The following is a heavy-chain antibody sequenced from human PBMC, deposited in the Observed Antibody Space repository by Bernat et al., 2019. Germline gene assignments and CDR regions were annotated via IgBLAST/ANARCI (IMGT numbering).Heavy chain of an antibody. CDR1: GYSFTSYW. Sequence: EVQLVQSGAEVKKPGESLKISCKGSGYSFTSYWIGWVRQMPGKGLEWMGIIYPGDSDTRYSPSFQGQVTISADKSISTAYLQWSSLKTSDTAMYYCARLAFAGSTSYYFDYWGQGTLVTVSS. V-gene: IGHV5-51*01. D-gene: IGHD2-2*01. J-gene: IGHJ4*02. CDR2: IYPGDSDT. CDR3: ARLAFAGSTSYYFDY.